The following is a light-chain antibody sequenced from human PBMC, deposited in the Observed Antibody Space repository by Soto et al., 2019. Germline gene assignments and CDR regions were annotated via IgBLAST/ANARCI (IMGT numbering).Light chain of an antibody. V-gene: IGKV3-15*01. Sequence: EIVLTQSPATLSLSPGERATLSCRASQSVSSNLAWYQQKPGQAPRLLIYGASTRATGIPARFSGSGSGTEFTLTISGLQSEDFAIYYCQHRSNWPLTFGGGTKVDIK. CDR3: QHRSNWPLT. CDR2: GAS. CDR1: QSVSSN. J-gene: IGKJ4*01.